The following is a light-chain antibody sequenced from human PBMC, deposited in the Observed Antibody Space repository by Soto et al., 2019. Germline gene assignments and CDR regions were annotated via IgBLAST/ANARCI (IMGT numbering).Light chain of an antibody. CDR1: ESIGRW. CDR3: QQYSSYSWT. Sequence: DIQMTQSPSTPSASVGDRVTITCRASESIGRWLAWYQQKPGKAPKLLIYEASSLEGGVPSRFSGRESGTEFALTISRLQPDDFATYYCQQYSSYSWTFGQGTKVDIK. V-gene: IGKV1-5*03. J-gene: IGKJ1*01. CDR2: EAS.